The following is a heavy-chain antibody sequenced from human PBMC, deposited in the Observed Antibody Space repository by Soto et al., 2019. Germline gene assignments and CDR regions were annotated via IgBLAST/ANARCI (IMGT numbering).Heavy chain of an antibody. D-gene: IGHD3-3*01. J-gene: IGHJ6*02. Sequence: LRLSCAASGFTFSSYAMSWVRQAPGKGLEWVSAISGSGGSTNYADSVKGRFTISRDNSKNTLYLQMNSLRAEDTAVYYCAKVSLEQQQESHYYDFWSGYPQYYYYGMDVWGQGTTVTVSS. CDR2: ISGSGGST. V-gene: IGHV3-23*01. CDR3: AKVSLEQQQESHYYDFWSGYPQYYYYGMDV. CDR1: GFTFSSYA.